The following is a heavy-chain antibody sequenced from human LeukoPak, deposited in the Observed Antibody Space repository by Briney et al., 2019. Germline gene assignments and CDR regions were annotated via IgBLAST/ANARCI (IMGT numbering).Heavy chain of an antibody. CDR2: ISYDGSNK. CDR3: AKASYGSGPYYYGMDV. J-gene: IGHJ6*04. V-gene: IGHV3-30*18. Sequence: GRSLRLSCAASGFTFSSYGMHWVRQAPGKGLEWVAVISYDGSNKYYADSVKGRFTISRDNSKNTLYLQMNSLRAEDTAVYYCAKASYGSGPYYYGMDVWGKGTTVTVSS. D-gene: IGHD3-10*01. CDR1: GFTFSSYG.